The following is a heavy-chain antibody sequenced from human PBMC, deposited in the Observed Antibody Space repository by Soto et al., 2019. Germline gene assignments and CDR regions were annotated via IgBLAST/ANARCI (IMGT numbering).Heavy chain of an antibody. CDR1: GGSISSGGYY. CDR2: IYYSGST. V-gene: IGHV4-31*03. CDR3: ARLSRGYSGYDWPFDY. Sequence: SETLSLTCTVSGGSISSGGYYWSWIRQHPGKGLEWIGYIYYSGSTYYNPSLKSRVTISVDTSKNQFSLKLSPVTAADTAVYYCARLSRGYSGYDWPFDYWGQGTLVTVSS. J-gene: IGHJ4*02. D-gene: IGHD5-12*01.